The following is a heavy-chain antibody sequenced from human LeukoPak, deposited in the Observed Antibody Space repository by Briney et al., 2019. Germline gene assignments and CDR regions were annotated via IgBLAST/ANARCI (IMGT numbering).Heavy chain of an antibody. CDR2: INHSGST. D-gene: IGHD3-10*01. J-gene: IGHJ5*02. CDR3: ARELLWFGTHNWFDP. CDR1: GGSSSGYY. V-gene: IGHV4-34*01. Sequence: SETLSLTCAVYGGSSSGYYWSWIRQPPGKGLEWIGEINHSGSTNYNPSLKSRVTISVDTSKNQFSLKLSCVTAADTAVYYCARELLWFGTHNWFDPWGQGTLVTVSS.